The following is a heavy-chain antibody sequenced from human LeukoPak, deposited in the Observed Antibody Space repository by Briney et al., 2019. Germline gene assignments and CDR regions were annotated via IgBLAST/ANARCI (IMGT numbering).Heavy chain of an antibody. V-gene: IGHV1-18*04. Sequence: ASVKVSCKASGYTFTGYYMHWVRQAPGQGLEWMGWISAYNGNTNYAQKLQGRVTMTTDTSTSTAYMELRSLRSDDTAVYYCARDRYCSGGSCYSRGFDPWGQGTLVTVSS. CDR2: ISAYNGNT. D-gene: IGHD2-15*01. CDR1: GYTFTGYY. CDR3: ARDRYCSGGSCYSRGFDP. J-gene: IGHJ5*02.